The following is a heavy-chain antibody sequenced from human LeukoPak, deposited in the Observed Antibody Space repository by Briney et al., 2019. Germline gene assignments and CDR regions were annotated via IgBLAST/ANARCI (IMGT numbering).Heavy chain of an antibody. V-gene: IGHV1-8*01. CDR3: ARVGSSLERRFDP. D-gene: IGHD1-26*01. CDR2: MSPNSGNT. Sequence: ASVKVSCKASGYTFTSYDINWVRQATGQGLEWMGWMSPNSGNTGYAQKFQGRVTMTRDTSISTAYMELSSLRSEDTAVYYCARVGSSLERRFDPWGQGTLVTVSS. CDR1: GYTFTSYD. J-gene: IGHJ5*02.